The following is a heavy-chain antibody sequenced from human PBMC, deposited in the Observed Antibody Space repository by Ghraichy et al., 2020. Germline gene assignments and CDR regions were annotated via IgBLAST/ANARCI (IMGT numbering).Heavy chain of an antibody. V-gene: IGHV4-59*01. CDR1: GGSISSYY. CDR2: IYYSGST. CDR3: ARGSGSRWGSGYWYFDL. J-gene: IGHJ2*01. Sequence: SETLSLTCTVSGGSISSYYWSWIRQPPGKGLEWIGYIYYSGSTNYNPSLKSQVTISVDTSKNQFSLKLSSVTAADTAVYYCARGSGSRWGSGYWYFDLWGRGTLVTVSS. D-gene: IGHD6-13*01.